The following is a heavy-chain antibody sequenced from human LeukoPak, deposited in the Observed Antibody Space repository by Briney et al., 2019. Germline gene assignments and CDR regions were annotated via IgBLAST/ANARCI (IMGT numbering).Heavy chain of an antibody. CDR1: GFSVNRYY. J-gene: IGHJ6*02. Sequence: LSYAACGFSVNRYYMLGVRQAPARGREGVSVIYSGGSNYYEDSVKGRFTISRDNSKNTLYLQMNSLTAEDTAVYYCARDVIAAARHYYYGMDVWGQGTTVTVSS. CDR3: ARDVIAAARHYYYGMDV. D-gene: IGHD6-13*01. CDR2: IYSGGSN. V-gene: IGHV3-66*01.